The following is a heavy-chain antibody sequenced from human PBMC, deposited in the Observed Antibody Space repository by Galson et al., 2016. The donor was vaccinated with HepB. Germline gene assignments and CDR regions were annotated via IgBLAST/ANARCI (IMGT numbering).Heavy chain of an antibody. Sequence: SVKVSCKASGYIFTSYGISWVRQAPGQGLEWMGWVSTYNGKTQYSQKFQGRVTMTTDTSTTTVHMELKSLTSDDTAVYYCVRSVSSSWGDFPEYFQYWGQRARGTVSS. CDR3: VRSVSSSWGDFPEYFQY. J-gene: IGHJ1*01. V-gene: IGHV1-18*01. CDR2: VSTYNGKT. CDR1: GYIFTSYG. D-gene: IGHD6-13*01.